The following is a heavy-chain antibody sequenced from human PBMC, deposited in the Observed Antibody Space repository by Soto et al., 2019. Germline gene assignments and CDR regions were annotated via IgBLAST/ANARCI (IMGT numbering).Heavy chain of an antibody. V-gene: IGHV1-2*02. CDR3: AGDAVTRTAGLDF. Sequence: ASVKVSCKASGYTFSGFYMHWVRQAPGQGLEWMGWINPNSGGTKSAEKFQGRVTMTRDTSISTAYMELSRLTSDDTAVYYCAGDAVTRTAGLDFWGQGTKVTVSS. J-gene: IGHJ4*02. D-gene: IGHD6-19*01. CDR1: GYTFSGFY. CDR2: INPNSGGT.